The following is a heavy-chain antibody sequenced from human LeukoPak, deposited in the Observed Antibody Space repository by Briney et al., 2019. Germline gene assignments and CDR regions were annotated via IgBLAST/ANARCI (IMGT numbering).Heavy chain of an antibody. V-gene: IGHV1-2*06. CDR2: ITPNSGDT. D-gene: IGHD2-2*01. CDR3: ARDYCSSTSCLFDY. J-gene: IGHJ4*02. CDR1: GYTFXGYH. Sequence: VXVSXKXXGYTFXGYHMHWVRLAPGQXLEWMGRITPNSGDTNYAQKFQGRVTMTRDTSISTAYMELSRLRSDDTAVYYCARDYCSSTSCLFDYWGQGTLVTVSS.